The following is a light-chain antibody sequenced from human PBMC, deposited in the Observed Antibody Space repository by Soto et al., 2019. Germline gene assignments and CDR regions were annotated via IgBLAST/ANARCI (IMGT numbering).Light chain of an antibody. Sequence: QSVLTQPPSVSGAPGQTVTISCTGSSSNIGAGYDVHWYQQLPGTAPKLLIYGNYYRPSGVPDRFSGSKSGTSASLAITGVQDEDEADYYCQSYDNSLRSDVVFGGGTQLTVL. CDR2: GNY. J-gene: IGLJ2*01. V-gene: IGLV1-40*01. CDR1: SSNIGAGYD. CDR3: QSYDNSLRSDVV.